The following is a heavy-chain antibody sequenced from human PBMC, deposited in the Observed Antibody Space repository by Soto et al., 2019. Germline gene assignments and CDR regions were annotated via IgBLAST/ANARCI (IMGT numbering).Heavy chain of an antibody. D-gene: IGHD3-10*01. J-gene: IGHJ6*02. CDR1: GGNFSNFA. CDR2: IRSSDGRT. CDR3: AKDYLRRAWFGYGMDV. V-gene: IGHV3-23*01. Sequence: TGGSLRLSSAASGGNFSNFAMTWVRQAPGRGLEWVSAIRSSDGRTNYADSVKGRFTISRDNSKNTLYLQMNSLRAEDTAVYFCAKDYLRRAWFGYGMDVWGQGTMVTVSS.